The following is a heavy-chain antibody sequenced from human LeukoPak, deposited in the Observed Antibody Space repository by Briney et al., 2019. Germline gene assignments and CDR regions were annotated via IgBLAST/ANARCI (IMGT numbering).Heavy chain of an antibody. Sequence: SETLSLTCAVYGGSFSGYYWSWIRQPPGKGLEWIGYIYYSGSTNYNPSLKSRVTISVDTSKNQFSLKLSSVTAADTAVYYCARHQVEPYPSFFDYWGQGTLVTVSS. CDR1: GGSFSGYY. V-gene: IGHV4-59*08. CDR2: IYYSGST. J-gene: IGHJ4*02. D-gene: IGHD1-1*01. CDR3: ARHQVEPYPSFFDY.